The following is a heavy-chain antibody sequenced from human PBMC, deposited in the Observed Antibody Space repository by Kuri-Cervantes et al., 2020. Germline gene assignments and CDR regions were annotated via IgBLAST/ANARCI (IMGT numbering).Heavy chain of an antibody. CDR2: ISSSSSTI. J-gene: IGHJ4*02. Sequence: GESLKISCAASGFTFSSYSMNWVRQAPGKGLERVSYISSSSSTIYYADSVKGRFTISRDNAKNSLYLQMNSLRAEDTAVYYCARYFAFEYFDYWGQGTLVTVSS. V-gene: IGHV3-48*04. CDR3: ARYFAFEYFDY. D-gene: IGHD3-10*01. CDR1: GFTFSSYS.